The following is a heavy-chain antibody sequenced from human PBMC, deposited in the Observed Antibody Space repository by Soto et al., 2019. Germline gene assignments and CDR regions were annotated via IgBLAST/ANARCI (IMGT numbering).Heavy chain of an antibody. Sequence: QVQLVESGGGVVQPGRSLRLSCAASGFTFSSYAMHWVRQAPGKGLEWVAVISYDGSNKNYADSVKGRFTISRDNSKNTLYLQMNSLRAEDTAVYYCARAWYSSSWSSLYYYYGMDVWGQGTTVTVSS. V-gene: IGHV3-30-3*01. CDR1: GFTFSSYA. CDR2: ISYDGSNK. CDR3: ARAWYSSSWSSLYYYYGMDV. J-gene: IGHJ6*02. D-gene: IGHD6-13*01.